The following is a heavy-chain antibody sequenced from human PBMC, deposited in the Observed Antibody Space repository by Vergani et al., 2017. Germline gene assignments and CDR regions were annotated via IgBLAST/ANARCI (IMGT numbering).Heavy chain of an antibody. V-gene: IGHV4-30-2*01. Sequence: QLQLQESGSGLVKPSQTLSLTCAVSGGSISSGGYSWSWIRQPPGKGLEWIGYIYHSGSTYYNPSLKSRVTISVDRSKNQFSLKLSSVTAADTAVYYCARGYGLRLGELSLLAKTDYYYYGMDVWGQGTTVTVSS. D-gene: IGHD3-16*02. CDR2: IYHSGST. CDR1: GGSISSGGYS. CDR3: ARGYGLRLGELSLLAKTDYYYYGMDV. J-gene: IGHJ6*02.